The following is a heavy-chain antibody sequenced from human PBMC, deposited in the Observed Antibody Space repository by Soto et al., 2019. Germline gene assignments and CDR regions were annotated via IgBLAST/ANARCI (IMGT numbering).Heavy chain of an antibody. CDR3: AREGVSSRWYNYYGMDV. D-gene: IGHD6-13*01. J-gene: IGHJ6*02. V-gene: IGHV4-39*07. Sequence: SETLSLTCTVSGGSISGTTYFWGWIRQPPGKGLEWIGSLYYSGSTNYNPSLKSRVTISVDTSKNQFSLKLSSVTAADTAVYYCAREGVSSRWYNYYGMDVWGQGTTVTVSS. CDR1: GGSISGTTYF. CDR2: LYYSGST.